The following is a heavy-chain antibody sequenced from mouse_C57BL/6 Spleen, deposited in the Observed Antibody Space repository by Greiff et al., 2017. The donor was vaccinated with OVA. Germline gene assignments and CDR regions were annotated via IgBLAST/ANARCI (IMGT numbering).Heavy chain of an antibody. J-gene: IGHJ3*01. CDR2: IDPENGDT. D-gene: IGHD4-1*01. CDR3: TTGLGQEGFAY. Sequence: EVQGVESGAELVRPGASVKLSCTASGFNIKDDYMHWVKQRPEQGLEWIGWIDPENGDTEYASKFQGKATITADTSSNTAYLQLSSLTSEDTAVYYCTTGLGQEGFAYWGQGTLVTVSA. V-gene: IGHV14-4*01. CDR1: GFNIKDDY.